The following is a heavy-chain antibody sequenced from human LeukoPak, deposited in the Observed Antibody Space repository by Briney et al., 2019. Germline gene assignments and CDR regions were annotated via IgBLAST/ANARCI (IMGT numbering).Heavy chain of an antibody. J-gene: IGHJ3*02. CDR1: GFSFSGYA. CDR3: VKRLAKDAFDI. CDR2: ISSNGGST. D-gene: IGHD3-22*01. Sequence: PGGSLRLSCSASGFSFSGYAMHWVRQAPGKGLEYVSAISSNGGSTNYADSVKGRFTISRDNSKNTLYLQMSSLRAEETAVYYCVKRLAKDAFDIWGQGTMVTVSS. V-gene: IGHV3-64D*09.